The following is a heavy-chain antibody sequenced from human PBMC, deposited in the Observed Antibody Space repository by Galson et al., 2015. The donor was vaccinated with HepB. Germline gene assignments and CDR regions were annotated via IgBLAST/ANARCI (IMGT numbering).Heavy chain of an antibody. D-gene: IGHD4-17*01. V-gene: IGHV3-23*01. J-gene: IGHJ4*02. CDR1: GFSVSNYV. CDR2: IRGSDGTT. CDR3: ARPWRVATVTSSMGTFDY. Sequence: SLRLSCAASGFSVSNYVMSWVRQAPGKGLEWVSSIRGSDGTTHYADPVKGRFTISRDNSKNTLHLQMDSLRAEDTAVYYCARPWRVATVTSSMGTFDYWGQGTLVTVSS.